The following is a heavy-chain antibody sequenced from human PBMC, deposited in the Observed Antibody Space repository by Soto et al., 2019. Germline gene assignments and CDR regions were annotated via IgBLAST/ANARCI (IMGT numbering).Heavy chain of an antibody. CDR2: IKQDGSEK. J-gene: IGHJ3*02. D-gene: IGHD3-3*01. CDR3: ARDRTIFGVDPDAFDI. Sequence: GGSLRLSCAASGFTFSSYLMSWVRQAPGKGLEWVANIKQDGSEKYYVDSVKGRFTISRDNAKNSLYLQMNSLRAEDTAVYYCARDRTIFGVDPDAFDIWGQGTMVTVSS. V-gene: IGHV3-7*01. CDR1: GFTFSSYL.